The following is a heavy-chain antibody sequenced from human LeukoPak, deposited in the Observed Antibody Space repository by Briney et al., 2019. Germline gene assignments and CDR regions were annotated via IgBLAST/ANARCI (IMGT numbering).Heavy chain of an antibody. J-gene: IGHJ4*02. CDR2: INPNGGGT. D-gene: IGHD1-14*01. CDR1: KYTFTSYF. V-gene: IGHV1-2*02. CDR3: AGGITGGDY. Sequence: ASVKVSCKASKYTFTSYFMHWVRQAPGQGLEWMGWINPNGGGTNYAQKFQGRVTVTRDTSINTAYMELSSLRSDDTALYYCAGGITGGDYWGQGTLVTVSS.